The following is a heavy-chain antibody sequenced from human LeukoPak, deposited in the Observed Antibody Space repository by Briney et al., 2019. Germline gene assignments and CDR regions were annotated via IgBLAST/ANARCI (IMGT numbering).Heavy chain of an antibody. V-gene: IGHV3-11*05. Sequence: GGSLRLSCAASGFTFSDYYMYWIRQAPGKGLEWVSYISSNTGYTKYADSVKVRFTISRDNAENSLHLQMNSLRAEDTAVYYCARGLPVSGKTWSFDLWGRGTLATVSS. CDR1: GFTFSDYY. CDR2: ISSNTGYT. CDR3: ARGLPVSGKTWSFDL. D-gene: IGHD2-8*01. J-gene: IGHJ2*01.